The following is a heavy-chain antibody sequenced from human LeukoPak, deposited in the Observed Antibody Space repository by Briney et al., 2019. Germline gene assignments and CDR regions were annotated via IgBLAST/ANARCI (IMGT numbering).Heavy chain of an antibody. Sequence: ASVKVSCKASGYTFSSYAIHWVRQAPGLRLEWMGWFNAGDGDTRSSQEFQGRVTITGDTSASTAYMELSSLRYEDMAVYYCARAPPTIPLAGSYYFDYWGQGTLVTVSS. CDR2: FNAGDGDT. CDR1: GYTFSSYA. D-gene: IGHD6-19*01. V-gene: IGHV1-3*03. CDR3: ARAPPTIPLAGSYYFDY. J-gene: IGHJ4*02.